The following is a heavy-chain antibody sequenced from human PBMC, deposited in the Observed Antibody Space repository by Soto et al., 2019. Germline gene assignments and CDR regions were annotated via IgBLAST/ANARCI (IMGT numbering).Heavy chain of an antibody. CDR3: ARIIYDSSGYKKSYFDY. J-gene: IGHJ4*02. V-gene: IGHV1-69*02. Sequence: QVQLVQSGAEVKKPGSSVKVSCKASGGTFSSYTISWVRQAPGQGLEWMGRIIPILGIANYAQKFQGRVTITADQSTSTAYMELSSLRSADTAVYYCARIIYDSSGYKKSYFDYWGQGPLVTVSS. D-gene: IGHD3-22*01. CDR2: IIPILGIA. CDR1: GGTFSSYT.